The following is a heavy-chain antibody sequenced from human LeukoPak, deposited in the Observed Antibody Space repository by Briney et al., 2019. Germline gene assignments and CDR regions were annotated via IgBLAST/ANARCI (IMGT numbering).Heavy chain of an antibody. CDR3: ARDLGLSTDPGNLVPAAIKPPDAFDI. J-gene: IGHJ3*02. CDR2: IKQDGCEK. CDR1: GFTFSSYW. Sequence: PGGSLRLSCAASGFTFSSYWMSWVRQAPGKGLEWVANIKQDGCEKYYVDSVKGRFTISRDNAKNSLYLQMNSLRAEDTAVYYCARDLGLSTDPGNLVPAAIKPPDAFDIWGQGTMVTVSS. V-gene: IGHV3-7*01. D-gene: IGHD2-2*01.